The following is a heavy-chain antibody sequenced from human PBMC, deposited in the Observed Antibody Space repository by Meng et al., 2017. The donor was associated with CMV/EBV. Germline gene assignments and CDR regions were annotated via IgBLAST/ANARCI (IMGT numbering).Heavy chain of an antibody. CDR2: ISYDGSNK. Sequence: GESLKISCAASGFTFSSYAMHWVRQAPGKGLEWVAVISYDGSNKYYADSAKGRFTISRDNSKNTLYLQMNSLRAEDTAVYYCARVTASSRTGSYYNGNYWGQGTLVTVSS. V-gene: IGHV3-30-3*01. CDR3: ARVTASSRTGSYYNGNY. D-gene: IGHD3-10*01. CDR1: GFTFSSYA. J-gene: IGHJ4*02.